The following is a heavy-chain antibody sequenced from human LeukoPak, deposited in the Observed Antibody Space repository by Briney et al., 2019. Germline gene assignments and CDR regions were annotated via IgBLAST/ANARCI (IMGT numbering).Heavy chain of an antibody. Sequence: GASVKVSCKASGYTFTGYYMHWVRQAPGQGLEWMGWINPNSGGTNYAQKFQGRVTMTRDTSISTVYMELSRLRSDDTAVYYCARDRSSSWYYGDAFDIWGQGTMVTVSS. D-gene: IGHD6-13*01. J-gene: IGHJ3*02. CDR1: GYTFTGYY. CDR2: INPNSGGT. V-gene: IGHV1-2*02. CDR3: ARDRSSSWYYGDAFDI.